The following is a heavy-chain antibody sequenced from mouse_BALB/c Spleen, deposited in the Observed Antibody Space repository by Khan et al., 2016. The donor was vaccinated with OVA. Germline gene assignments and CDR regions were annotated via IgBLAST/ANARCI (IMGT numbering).Heavy chain of an antibody. CDR3: ARRNYFGYTFAY. Sequence: QVRLQQSGAELARPGASVKLSCKASGYTFTDYYINWVKQRTGQGLEWIGEISPGSGDTYYTERFKGKATLTADKSSSTAYMQLSSLTSEDSAVYCWARRNYFGYTFAYWGQGTLVTVAA. J-gene: IGHJ3*01. V-gene: IGHV1-77*01. CDR2: ISPGSGDT. CDR1: GYTFTDYY. D-gene: IGHD1-2*01.